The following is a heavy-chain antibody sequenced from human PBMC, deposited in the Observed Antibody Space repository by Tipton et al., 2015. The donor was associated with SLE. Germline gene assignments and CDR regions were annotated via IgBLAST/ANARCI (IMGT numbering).Heavy chain of an antibody. CDR2: INHTGRT. J-gene: IGHJ4*02. Sequence: LRLSCAVYGGSFSGYYWIWIRRPPGKGLEWIGEINHTGRTNYNPSLKSRVTISQDTSRNQFSLKLSSVTAADTAVYYCASSVKHYDTSGYYSEDLWGQGTLVTVSS. V-gene: IGHV4-34*01. D-gene: IGHD3-22*01. CDR3: ASSVKHYDTSGYYSEDL. CDR1: GGSFSGYY.